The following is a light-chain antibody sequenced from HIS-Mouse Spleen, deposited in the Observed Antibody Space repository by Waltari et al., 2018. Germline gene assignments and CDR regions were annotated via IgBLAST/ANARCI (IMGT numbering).Light chain of an antibody. V-gene: IGLV3-21*03. J-gene: IGLJ1*01. Sequence: SYVLTQPPSVSVAPGTTARITCGGNNIGSKSVHWYQQKPGQAPVLVVSDDSDRPSGIPERFSGSNSGKTATLTISRVEAGDEADYYCQVWDSSSDHPYVFGTGTKVTVL. CDR3: QVWDSSSDHPYV. CDR2: DDS. CDR1: NIGSKS.